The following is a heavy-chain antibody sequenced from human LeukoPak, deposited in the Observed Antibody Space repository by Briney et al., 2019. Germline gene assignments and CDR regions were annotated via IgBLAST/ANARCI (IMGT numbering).Heavy chain of an antibody. V-gene: IGHV1-18*04. CDR2: INTYNGNT. Sequence: ASVKVSCKASGYTFTNYGNSWVRQAPGPALEWMGWINTYNGNTNYAQKFQGRVTMTTDTSTRTAYMELRSLRSDDTAVYYCARNSPRDVAGRQFLPGVLSLLSQCDNCFDPWGQGTLVSVSS. CDR1: GYTFTNYG. D-gene: IGHD7-27*01. CDR3: ARNSPRDVAGRQFLPGVLSLLSQCDNCFDP. J-gene: IGHJ5*02.